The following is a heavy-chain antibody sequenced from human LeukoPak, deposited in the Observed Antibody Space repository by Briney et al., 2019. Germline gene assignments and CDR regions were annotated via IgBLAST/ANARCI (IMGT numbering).Heavy chain of an antibody. CDR2: IYYSGST. D-gene: IGHD5-12*01. V-gene: IGHV4-59*08. Sequence: PSETLSLTCTVSGGSISSYYWSWIRQPPGKGLEWIGYIYYSGSTHYNPSLKSRVTLSVDTSKNQFSLKLNSVTAADAAVYYCARHTRPGYSGYENAFGIWGQGTMVTVSS. J-gene: IGHJ3*02. CDR3: ARHTRPGYSGYENAFGI. CDR1: GGSISSYY.